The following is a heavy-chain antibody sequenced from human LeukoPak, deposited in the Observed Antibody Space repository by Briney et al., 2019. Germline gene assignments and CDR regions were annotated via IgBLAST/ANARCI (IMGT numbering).Heavy chain of an antibody. CDR1: GFTVSSNY. J-gene: IGHJ4*02. D-gene: IGHD2-15*01. V-gene: IGHV3-66*01. Sequence: GGSLRLSCAASGFTVSSNYMSWVRQAPGKGLEWVSVIYSGGSTYYADSVKGRFTISRDNSKNTLYLQMNSLRAEDTAVYYCARDRLRYCSGGSCYGAGYWGQGTLVTVSS. CDR3: ARDRLRYCSGGSCYGAGY. CDR2: IYSGGST.